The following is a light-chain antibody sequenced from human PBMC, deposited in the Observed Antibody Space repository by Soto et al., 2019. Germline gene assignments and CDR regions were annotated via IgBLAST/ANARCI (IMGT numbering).Light chain of an antibody. J-gene: IGKJ1*01. CDR2: GAS. CDR3: QQYGDSPQT. CDR1: QSVSSSY. Sequence: EIVMTQSPATLSVSPGERSTLSCISSQSVSSSYLAWYQQKPGQAPRLLIYGASNRATAIPDRFSGSGFGTDFTLTITRLEPEDFAVYYCQQYGDSPQTFGPGTKV. V-gene: IGKV3-20*01.